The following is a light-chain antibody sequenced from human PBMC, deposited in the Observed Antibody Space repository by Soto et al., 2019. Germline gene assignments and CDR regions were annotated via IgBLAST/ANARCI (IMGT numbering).Light chain of an antibody. V-gene: IGKV1-5*01. Sequence: SPSTLSSSVGYRVTITCRASQSINSWLAWYQQKPGKAPQILIYDASTLKSGVPSRFSASGSGTEFTLIISSLQPDDFATYYRQQHTSPAWPFGQGTQV. J-gene: IGKJ1*01. CDR3: QQHTSPAWP. CDR1: QSINSW. CDR2: DAS.